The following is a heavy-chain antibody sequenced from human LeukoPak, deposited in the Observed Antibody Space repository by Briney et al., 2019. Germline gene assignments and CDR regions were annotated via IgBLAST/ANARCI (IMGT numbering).Heavy chain of an antibody. CDR1: GGSISSGSYY. CDR3: AREWAGSASYIDY. J-gene: IGHJ4*02. D-gene: IGHD3-10*01. Sequence: SETLSLTCTVSGGSISSGSYYWSWIRQPAGKGLEWIGRIYTSGSTNYNPSLKSRVTISVDTSKNQFSLKLSSVTAADTAVYYCAREWAGSASYIDYWGQGTLVTVSS. V-gene: IGHV4-61*02. CDR2: IYTSGST.